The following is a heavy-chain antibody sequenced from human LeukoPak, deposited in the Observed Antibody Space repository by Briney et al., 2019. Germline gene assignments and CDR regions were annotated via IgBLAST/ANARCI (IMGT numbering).Heavy chain of an antibody. CDR3: ARGTGTYDFWSGYQFNWFDP. CDR1: GGSISSYY. D-gene: IGHD3-3*01. Sequence: SETLSLTCTVSGGSISSYYWSWIRQPPGKGLEWIGYIYYSGSTNSNPSLKSRVTISVDTSKNQFSLKLSSVTAADTAVYYCARGTGTYDFWSGYQFNWFDPWGQGTLVTVSS. J-gene: IGHJ5*02. V-gene: IGHV4-59*01. CDR2: IYYSGST.